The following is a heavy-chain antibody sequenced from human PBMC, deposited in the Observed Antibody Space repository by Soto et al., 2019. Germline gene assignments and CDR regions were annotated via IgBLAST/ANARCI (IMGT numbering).Heavy chain of an antibody. CDR3: ASAVTVGPGAFDI. V-gene: IGHV3-48*01. J-gene: IGHJ3*02. CDR1: GFTFSSYS. Sequence: EVQLVESGGGLVQPGGSLRLSCAASGFTFSSYSMNWVRQAPGKGLEWVSYISSSSSTIYYADSVKGRFTISRDNAKNSLYLQMNSLRAEDTAVYYCASAVTVGPGAFDIWGQGTMVTVSS. D-gene: IGHD4-17*01. CDR2: ISSSSSTI.